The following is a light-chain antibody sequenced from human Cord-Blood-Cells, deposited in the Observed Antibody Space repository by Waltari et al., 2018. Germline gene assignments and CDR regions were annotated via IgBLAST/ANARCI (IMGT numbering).Light chain of an antibody. J-gene: IGLJ3*02. CDR3: CSYAGSSTWV. CDR1: SSDVGSHNL. CDR2: EGS. V-gene: IGLV2-23*01. Sequence: QSALTQPASVSGSPGQSITISCTGTSSDVGSHNLVSWYQQHPGKAPKLMIYEGSKRPSGVSNRFSGSKSGNTASLTISGLQAEREADYYCCSYAGSSTWVFGGGTKLTVL.